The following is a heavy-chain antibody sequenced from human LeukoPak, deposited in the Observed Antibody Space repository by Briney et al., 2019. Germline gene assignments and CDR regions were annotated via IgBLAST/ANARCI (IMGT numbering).Heavy chain of an antibody. Sequence: PSETLSLTCTVSGGSISSYYWSWIRQPPGKGLEWIGYIYYSGSTNYNPSLKSRVTISVDTSKNQFSLKLSSVTAADTAVYYCAGSSGWTGFDYWGQGTLVTVSS. CDR1: GGSISSYY. CDR2: IYYSGST. CDR3: AGSSGWTGFDY. V-gene: IGHV4-59*08. D-gene: IGHD6-19*01. J-gene: IGHJ4*02.